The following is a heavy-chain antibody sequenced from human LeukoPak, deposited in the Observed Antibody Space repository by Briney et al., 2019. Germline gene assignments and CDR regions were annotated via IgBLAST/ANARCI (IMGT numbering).Heavy chain of an antibody. V-gene: IGHV3-53*01. Sequence: GGSLRLSCAASGFTVSSNYMSWVRQAPGKGLEWVSVIYSGGSTYYADSVKGRFTISRDNSKNTLYLQMNSLRAEDTAVYYCARDLSGYSRMGWFDPRGQGILVTVSS. CDR3: ARDLSGYSRMGWFDP. CDR2: IYSGGST. CDR1: GFTVSSNY. J-gene: IGHJ5*02. D-gene: IGHD6-13*01.